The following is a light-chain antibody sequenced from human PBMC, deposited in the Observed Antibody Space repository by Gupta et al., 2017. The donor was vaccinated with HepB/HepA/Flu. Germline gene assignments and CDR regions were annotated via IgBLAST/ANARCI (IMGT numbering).Light chain of an antibody. V-gene: IGLV5-45*02. CDR2: YKSDSDK. CDR1: NDIYVVTYR. Sequence: QAVFTLPHALSASPAASVTPTCTLHNDIYVVTYRIYWYQKRPGSPPQYLLRYKSDSDKQQGSGVPSRFSGSKDFSANAGILLISVHPSEDEADYHCMIWHSSSWVFGGGTTLTVL. CDR3: MIWHSSSWV. J-gene: IGLJ3*02.